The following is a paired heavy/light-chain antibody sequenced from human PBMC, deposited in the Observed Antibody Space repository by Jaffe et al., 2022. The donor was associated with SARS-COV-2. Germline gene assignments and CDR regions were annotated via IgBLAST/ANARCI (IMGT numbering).Heavy chain of an antibody. CDR2: ISEDERNK. Sequence: QVQLVESGGGVVQPGTSLRLSCAASGFMFSSYAMHWVRQAPGKGLEWVAVISEDERNKYYADSVRGRSSIFRDNSKKTLFLQVIDLRPEDTAVYYCATGMRSGASYWGLGTLVTVSS. CDR1: GFMFSSYA. D-gene: IGHD6-25*01. CDR3: ATGMRSGASY. V-gene: IGHV3-30*03. J-gene: IGHJ4*02.
Light chain of an antibody. CDR2: KAS. V-gene: IGKV1-5*03. CDR1: QSVGNW. CDR3: QQYNSYSWS. Sequence: DIQVTQSPSTLSASVGDRVIVTCRASQSVGNWLAWYQQKPGKTPKLLIYKASNLESGVPSRFSGSGSGTEFSLTIDSLQPEDFATYYCQQYNSYSWSFGQGTKLEIK. J-gene: IGKJ1*01.